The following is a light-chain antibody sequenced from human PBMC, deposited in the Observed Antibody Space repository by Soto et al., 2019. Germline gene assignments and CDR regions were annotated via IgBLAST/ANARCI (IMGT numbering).Light chain of an antibody. Sequence: QSVLTQPPSVSAASGQKVIISCSGSTSNIGSNYVSWYQQLPGTAPKLLVYDNDERPSGIPARFSGSKSCTSATLGITGRQTGDEADYYCGTWDDSLSAVVFGGGTKLTVL. CDR2: DND. CDR1: TSNIGSNY. CDR3: GTWDDSLSAVV. J-gene: IGLJ2*01. V-gene: IGLV1-51*01.